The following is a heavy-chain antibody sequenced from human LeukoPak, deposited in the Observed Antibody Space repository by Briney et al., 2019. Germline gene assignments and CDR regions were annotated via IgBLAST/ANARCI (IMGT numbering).Heavy chain of an antibody. Sequence: GESLKISCKGSGYSFTSYWIGWVRQMPGKGLEWMGIIYPGDSDTRYSPSFQGQVTISADKSTSTAYLQWSSLKASDTAMYYCARIDYDYVWGSYGSISFDYWGQGTLVTVSS. CDR3: ARIDYDYVWGSYGSISFDY. V-gene: IGHV5-51*01. D-gene: IGHD3-16*01. CDR1: GYSFTSYW. CDR2: IYPGDSDT. J-gene: IGHJ4*02.